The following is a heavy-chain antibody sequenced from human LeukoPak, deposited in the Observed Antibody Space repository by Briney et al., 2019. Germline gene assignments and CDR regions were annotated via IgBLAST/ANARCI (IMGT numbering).Heavy chain of an antibody. CDR3: ARNGPTFGETVY. CDR2: IYCSGST. CDR1: GGSISSGDYY. J-gene: IGHJ4*02. V-gene: IGHV4-30-4*08. Sequence: SQTLSLTCTVSGGSISSGDYYWSWIRQPPGKGLEWIGYIYCSGSTYYNPSLKSRVTISVDTSKNQFSLKLSSVTAADTAVYYCARNGPTFGETVYWGQGTLVTVSS. D-gene: IGHD3-10*01.